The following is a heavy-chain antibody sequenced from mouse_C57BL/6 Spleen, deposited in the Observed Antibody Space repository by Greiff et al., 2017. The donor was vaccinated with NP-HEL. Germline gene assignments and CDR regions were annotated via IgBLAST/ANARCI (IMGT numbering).Heavy chain of an antibody. CDR1: GFTFSDSG. CDR3: ARRYDGSSYHFDY. Sequence: EVQRVESGAGLVKPGGSLKLSCAASGFTFSDSGMHWVRQAPGKGLEWVAYISRGSSTIYYADTVKGRFTLTRDNARNTLYLQMTSLTSEDTAVYYCARRYDGSSYHFDYWGQGTTLTVSS. V-gene: IGHV5-17*01. CDR2: ISRGSSTI. D-gene: IGHD1-1*01. J-gene: IGHJ2*01.